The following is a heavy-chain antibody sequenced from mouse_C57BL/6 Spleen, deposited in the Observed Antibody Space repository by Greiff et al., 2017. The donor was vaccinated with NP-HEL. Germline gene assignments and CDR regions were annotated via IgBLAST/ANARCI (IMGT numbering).Heavy chain of an antibody. Sequence: QVHVKQSGAELVRPGASVTLSCKASGYTFTDYEMHWVKQTPVHGLEWIGAIDPETGGTAYNQKFKGKAILTADKSSSPAYMELRSLTSEDSAVYYCTRTDYGSSYDFDYWGQGTTLTVSS. V-gene: IGHV1-15*01. J-gene: IGHJ2*01. CDR3: TRTDYGSSYDFDY. CDR1: GYTFTDYE. D-gene: IGHD1-1*01. CDR2: IDPETGGT.